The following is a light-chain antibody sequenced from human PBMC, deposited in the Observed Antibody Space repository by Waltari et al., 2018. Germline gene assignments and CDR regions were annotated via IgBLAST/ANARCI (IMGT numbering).Light chain of an antibody. Sequence: DIQMTQSPSSLSASVGDRVTITCRASQTISNHLNWYQHKPGQAPGLLIFGVSSLRGGVPSRFRGSGSESDFTLTISGLQPEDLATYYCQHSDGPSPFGQGTKLEIK. V-gene: IGKV1-39*01. J-gene: IGKJ2*01. CDR2: GVS. CDR3: QHSDGPSP. CDR1: QTISNH.